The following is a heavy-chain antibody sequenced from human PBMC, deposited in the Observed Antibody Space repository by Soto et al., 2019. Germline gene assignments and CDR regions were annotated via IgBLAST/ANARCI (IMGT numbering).Heavy chain of an antibody. J-gene: IGHJ4*02. CDR1: EFSLTTSGVG. CDR2: IYWDDSK. V-gene: IGHV2-5*02. Sequence: QITLKESGPTLVKPTQTLTLTCTFSEFSLTTSGVGVGWIRQPPGKALEWLAVIYWDDSKHYSPSLKSRLTITKDTSKNLVVLTMTNMDPVDTATYFCTHKGYGDYPLDYWGQGTLVTVSS. D-gene: IGHD4-17*01. CDR3: THKGYGDYPLDY.